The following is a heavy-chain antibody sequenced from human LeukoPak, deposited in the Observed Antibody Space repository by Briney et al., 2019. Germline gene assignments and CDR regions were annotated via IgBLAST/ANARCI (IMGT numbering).Heavy chain of an antibody. D-gene: IGHD3-22*01. CDR3: ARRKTFYYDSSGMGLFDY. V-gene: IGHV4-34*01. CDR1: GGSFSGYY. CDR2: INHSGST. Sequence: SETLSLTCAVYGGSFSGYYWSWIRRPPGKGLEWIGEINHSGSTNYNPSLKSRVTISVDTSKNQFSLKLSSVTAADTAVYYCARRKTFYYDSSGMGLFDYWGQGTLVTVSS. J-gene: IGHJ4*02.